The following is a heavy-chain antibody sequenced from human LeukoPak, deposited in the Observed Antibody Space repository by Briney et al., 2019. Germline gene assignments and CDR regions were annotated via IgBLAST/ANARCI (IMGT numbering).Heavy chain of an antibody. CDR2: INPSGGST. CDR3: ARAGMRGLLWFGQNWFDP. J-gene: IGHJ5*02. CDR1: GYTFTSYY. D-gene: IGHD3-10*01. Sequence: ASVKVSCKASGYTFTSYYMHWVRQAPGQGLEWMGIINPSGGSTSYAQKFQGRVTMTRDMSTSTVYMELSSLRSEDTAVYCCARAGMRGLLWFGQNWFDPWGQGTLVTVSS. V-gene: IGHV1-46*01.